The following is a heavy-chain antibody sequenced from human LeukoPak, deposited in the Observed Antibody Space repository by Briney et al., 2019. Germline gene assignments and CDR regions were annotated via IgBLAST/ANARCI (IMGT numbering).Heavy chain of an antibody. CDR1: GFTFSSYA. V-gene: IGHV3-23*01. D-gene: IGHD6-19*01. J-gene: IGHJ4*02. Sequence: PGGSLRLSCAVSGFTFSSYAMTWVRQAPGKGLEWVSAISGSGSTTDYADSVKGRFTISRDNSKNTLYLQMNSLRAEDTAVYYCASTDFQGWYSSLYFDYWGQGTLVTVSS. CDR3: ASTDFQGWYSSLYFDY. CDR2: ISGSGSTT.